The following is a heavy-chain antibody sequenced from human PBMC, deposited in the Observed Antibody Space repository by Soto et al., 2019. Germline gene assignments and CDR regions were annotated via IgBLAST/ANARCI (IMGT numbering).Heavy chain of an antibody. D-gene: IGHD3-22*01. CDR2: IFWDDDK. Sequence: QITLKESGPALVKPTQTLTLTCTFSGFSLSTHTLGVAWMRQPPGKALEWLALIFWDDDKRYRPSLKIRLTLPTDNSINQVDITMTNRATEDTATDYCAHVVTFDVRGYNLEIWGPGTLVTVSS. CDR1: GFSLSTHTLG. CDR3: AHVVTFDVRGYNLEI. J-gene: IGHJ4*02. V-gene: IGHV2-5*02.